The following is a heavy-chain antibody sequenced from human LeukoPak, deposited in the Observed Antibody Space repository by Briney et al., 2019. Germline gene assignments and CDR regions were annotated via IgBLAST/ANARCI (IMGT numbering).Heavy chain of an antibody. Sequence: SETLSLTCAVYGGSFSGCYWSWIRQPPGKGLEWIGEINHSGSTNYNPSLKSRVTISVDTSKNQFSLKLSSVTAADTAVYYCARKGDYYYDSSGYYYVFDHWGQGTLVTVSS. CDR3: ARKGDYYYDSSGYYYVFDH. V-gene: IGHV4-34*01. J-gene: IGHJ4*02. CDR2: INHSGST. CDR1: GGSFSGCY. D-gene: IGHD3-22*01.